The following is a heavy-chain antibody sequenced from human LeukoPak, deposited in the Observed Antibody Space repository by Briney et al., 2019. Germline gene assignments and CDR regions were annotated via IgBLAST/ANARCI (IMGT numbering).Heavy chain of an antibody. J-gene: IGHJ3*02. Sequence: GASVKVSCKASGYTFTSYEINWVRQATGQGLEWMGWMNPNSGNTGYAQKFQGRVTISRNTSISTAYMELSSLRSEDTAVYYCAVAAAATRLGDAFDIWGQGTVVTVSP. D-gene: IGHD6-13*01. V-gene: IGHV1-8*03. CDR3: AVAAAATRLGDAFDI. CDR1: GYTFTSYE. CDR2: MNPNSGNT.